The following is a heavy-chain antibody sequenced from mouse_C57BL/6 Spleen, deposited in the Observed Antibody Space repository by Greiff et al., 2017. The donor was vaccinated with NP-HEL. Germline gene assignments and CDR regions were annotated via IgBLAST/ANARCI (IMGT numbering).Heavy chain of an antibody. D-gene: IGHD2-3*01. V-gene: IGHV1-64*01. CDR3: ARGGYSYYFCD. J-gene: IGHJ2*01. CDR2: IHPNGGGT. CDR1: GYTFTSYW. Sequence: VQLQQPGAELVKPGASVKLSCKASGYTFTSYWMHWVKQRPGQGLEWIGMIHPNGGGTNYNEKLKSKATLTVDKSSSTAYMQLSSLTSEDSAVYYCARGGYSYYFCDWGKGTTLTVAS.